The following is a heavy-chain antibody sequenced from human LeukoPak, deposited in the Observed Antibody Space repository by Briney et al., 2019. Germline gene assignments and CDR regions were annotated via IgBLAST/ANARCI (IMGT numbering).Heavy chain of an antibody. CDR2: ISGSGGST. CDR1: GFTFSSYA. V-gene: IGHV3-23*01. D-gene: IGHD2-2*01. CDR3: AGYCSSTSCFLLLYAFDI. J-gene: IGHJ3*02. Sequence: GGSLRLSCAASGFTFSSYAMSWVRQAPGKGLEWVSAISGSGGSTYYADSVKGRFTISRDNSKNTLYQQMNSLRAEDTAVYYCAGYCSSTSCFLLLYAFDIWGQGTMVTVSS.